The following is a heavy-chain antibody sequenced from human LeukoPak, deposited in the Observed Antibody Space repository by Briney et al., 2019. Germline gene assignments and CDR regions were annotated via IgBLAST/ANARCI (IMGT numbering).Heavy chain of an antibody. CDR2: INPNSGGT. Sequence: ASVKVSCKASGYTFTDYYMHWVRQAPGQGLEWMGWINPNSGGTNYEHKFQGRVTMTRDTSISTAYMELSRLRSDDTAVYYCARDWVPLHYGSGELFQYYFDYWGQGTLVTVSS. CDR3: ARDWVPLHYGSGELFQYYFDY. CDR1: GYTFTDYY. D-gene: IGHD3-10*01. J-gene: IGHJ4*02. V-gene: IGHV1-2*02.